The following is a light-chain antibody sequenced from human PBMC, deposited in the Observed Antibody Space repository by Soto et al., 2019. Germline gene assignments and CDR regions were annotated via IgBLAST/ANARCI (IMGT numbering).Light chain of an antibody. V-gene: IGKV3-20*01. Sequence: EIVLTQSPGTLSLSPGERATLSCRASQSVSSTYLAGYQQKPGQAPRLLIYGTSSRATGIPDRFSGSGSGTDFILTINRLEPEDFAVYYCQQYGNSPFTFGPGTKVDIK. CDR2: GTS. CDR1: QSVSSTY. CDR3: QQYGNSPFT. J-gene: IGKJ3*01.